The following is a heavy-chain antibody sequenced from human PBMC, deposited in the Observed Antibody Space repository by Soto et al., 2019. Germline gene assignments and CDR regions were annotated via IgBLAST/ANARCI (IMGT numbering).Heavy chain of an antibody. Sequence: EVQLVESGGGLVQPGRSLRLSCAASGFTFDDYAMHWVRQAPGKGLEWVSGISWNSGSIGYAVSVKGRFTISRDNAKNSLYLQMNSLRAEDTALYYCAKGTSESYRSYFDYWGQGTLVTVSS. CDR2: ISWNSGSI. D-gene: IGHD1-26*01. V-gene: IGHV3-9*01. CDR1: GFTFDDYA. CDR3: AKGTSESYRSYFDY. J-gene: IGHJ4*02.